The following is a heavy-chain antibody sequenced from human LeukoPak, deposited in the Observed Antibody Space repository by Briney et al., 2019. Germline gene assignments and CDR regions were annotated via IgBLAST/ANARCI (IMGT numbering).Heavy chain of an antibody. V-gene: IGHV3-21*01. D-gene: IGHD3-3*01. Sequence: GGSLRLSCVASGLTFSSYNMNWVRQAPGKGLEWVSFISSSSNYIYYPDSLKGRFTISRDNAKNSLYLQMNSLRAEDTAVYYCARGSRLGVVERGAFDIWGQGTMVTVSS. CDR2: ISSSSNYI. CDR1: GLTFSSYN. J-gene: IGHJ3*02. CDR3: ARGSRLGVVERGAFDI.